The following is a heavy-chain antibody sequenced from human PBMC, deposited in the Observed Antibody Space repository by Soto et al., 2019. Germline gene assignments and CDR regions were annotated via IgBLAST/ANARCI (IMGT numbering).Heavy chain of an antibody. V-gene: IGHV3-9*01. CDR3: LKDMISKYSSLGREDVLDA. Sequence: VQLVESGGDLVLPGRTLRLTCAVSGFSFGENAMHWVRQPPGKGLEWVSGISWNSGSRGYAESVRGRFTISRDNPKNSLFLAMNSLRSEDTALYYCLKDMISKYSSLGREDVLDACGQGTTVTVSS. CDR2: ISWNSGSR. CDR1: GFSFGENA. D-gene: IGHD5-18*01. J-gene: IGHJ6*02.